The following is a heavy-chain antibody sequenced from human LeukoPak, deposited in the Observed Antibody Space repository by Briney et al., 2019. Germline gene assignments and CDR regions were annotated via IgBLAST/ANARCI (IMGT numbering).Heavy chain of an antibody. J-gene: IGHJ4*02. CDR1: GFTFSSYS. Sequence: PGGSLRLSCAASGFTFSSYSMNWVRQAPGKGLEWVSSISSSSSYIYYADSVKGRFTISGDNAKNSLYLQMNSLRAEDTAVYYCAKGRGTGLIFDYWGQGTLVTVSS. CDR3: AKGRGTGLIFDY. V-gene: IGHV3-21*04. D-gene: IGHD3/OR15-3a*01. CDR2: ISSSSSYI.